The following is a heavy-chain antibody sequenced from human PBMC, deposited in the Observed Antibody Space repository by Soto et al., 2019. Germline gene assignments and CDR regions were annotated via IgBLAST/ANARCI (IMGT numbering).Heavy chain of an antibody. J-gene: IGHJ6*03. CDR3: ARALSNPGEADYSNGDYYYYYYMDV. V-gene: IGHV1-8*01. CDR1: GYTFTSYD. D-gene: IGHD4-4*01. CDR2: MNPNSGNT. Sequence: ASVKVSCKASGYTFTSYDINWVRQATGQGLEWMGWMNPNSGNTGYAQKFQGRVTMTRNTSISTAYMELSSLRSEDTAVYYCARALSNPGEADYSNGDYYYYYYMDVGGKGTTGTVSS.